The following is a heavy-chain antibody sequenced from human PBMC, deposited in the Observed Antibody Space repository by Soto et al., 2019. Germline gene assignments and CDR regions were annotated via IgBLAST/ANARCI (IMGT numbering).Heavy chain of an antibody. J-gene: IGHJ4*02. CDR2: IYYSGST. D-gene: IGHD4-17*01. Sequence: SETLSLTCTVSGGSISSGGYYWSWIRQHPGKGLEWIGYIYYSGSTYYNPSLKSRVTISVDTSKNQFSLKLSSVTAADTAVYYCARIGGDYVVYWGQGTLVTVSP. CDR1: GGSISSGGYY. V-gene: IGHV4-31*03. CDR3: ARIGGDYVVY.